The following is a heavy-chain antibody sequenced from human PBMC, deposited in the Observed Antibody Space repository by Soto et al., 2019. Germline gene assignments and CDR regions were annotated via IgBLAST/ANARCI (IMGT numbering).Heavy chain of an antibody. Sequence: QVQLVESGGGVVQPGRSLRLSCAASGFTFSSYGMHWVRQAPGKGLEWVAVIWYDGSNKYYADSVKGRFTISRDNSKNTLELQMNSLRAEDTAVDYCARDEGAEGAFDIWGQGTMVTVSS. V-gene: IGHV3-33*01. CDR1: GFTFSSYG. CDR3: ARDEGAEGAFDI. CDR2: IWYDGSNK. J-gene: IGHJ3*02.